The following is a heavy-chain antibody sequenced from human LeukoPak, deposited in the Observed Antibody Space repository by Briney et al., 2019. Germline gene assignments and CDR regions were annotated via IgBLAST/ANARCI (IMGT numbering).Heavy chain of an antibody. CDR2: IYHSGST. V-gene: IGHV4-38-2*02. CDR1: GYSISSGYY. D-gene: IGHD3-10*01. J-gene: IGHJ4*02. CDR3: ARDTYYYGSGSYYFDY. Sequence: SETPSLTCTVSGYSISSGYYWGWIRQPPGKGLEWIGSIYHSGSTYYNPSLKSRVTISVDTSKNQFSLKLSSVTAADTAVYYCARDTYYYGSGSYYFDYWGQGTLVTVSS.